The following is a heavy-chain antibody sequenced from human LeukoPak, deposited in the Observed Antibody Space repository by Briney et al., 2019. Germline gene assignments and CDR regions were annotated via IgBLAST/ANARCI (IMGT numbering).Heavy chain of an antibody. D-gene: IGHD5-18*01. Sequence: ASVKVSCKASGYTFTSYYMHWVRQAPGQGLEWMGWISAYNGNTNYAQKLQGRVTMTTDTSTSTAYMELRSLRSDDTAVYYCTRGVTPNAFDIWGQGTMVTVSS. CDR3: TRGVTPNAFDI. V-gene: IGHV1-18*04. CDR2: ISAYNGNT. CDR1: GYTFTSYY. J-gene: IGHJ3*02.